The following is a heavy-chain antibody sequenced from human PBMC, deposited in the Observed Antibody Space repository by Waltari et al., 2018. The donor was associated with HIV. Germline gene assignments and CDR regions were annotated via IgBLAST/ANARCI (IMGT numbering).Heavy chain of an antibody. Sequence: QLVESGGALVPPGGALTIPCTASGLSFIDTAPHWVPKAPGKRPWWGGGIAPRRDNYVPIDTWSVEGRLNTSRQDSDTTTFLHVTQLKFEDTAIYYCSVGSPDYWYFDLWGRGTRVTVSS. CDR2: IAPRRDNYVP. CDR3: SVGSPDYWYFDL. J-gene: IGHJ2*01. V-gene: IGHV3-73*02. CDR1: GLSFIDTA. D-gene: IGHD6-19*01.